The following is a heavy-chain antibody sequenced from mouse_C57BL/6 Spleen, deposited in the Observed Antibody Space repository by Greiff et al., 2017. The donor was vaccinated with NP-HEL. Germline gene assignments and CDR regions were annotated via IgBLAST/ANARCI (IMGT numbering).Heavy chain of an antibody. Sequence: QVQLQQSGAELVRPGASVTLSCKASGYTFTDYEMHWVKQTPVHGLEWIGAIDPETGGTAYNQKFKGKAILTADKSSSTAYMELRSLTSEDSAVYYCTRSGSSGYGYWGQGTSVTVSS. CDR1: GYTFTDYE. CDR2: IDPETGGT. J-gene: IGHJ4*01. CDR3: TRSGSSGYGY. V-gene: IGHV1-15*01. D-gene: IGHD3-1*01.